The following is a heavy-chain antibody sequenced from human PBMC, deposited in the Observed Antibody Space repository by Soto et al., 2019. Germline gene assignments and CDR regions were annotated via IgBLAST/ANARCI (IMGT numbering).Heavy chain of an antibody. Sequence: EVQLVESGGGLVKPGGSLRLSCAASGFTFSSYTMNWVRQSPGKGLEWVSSITSSSSYIYHADSVKGRFTISRDNAKNSLYLQMHSLRAEDTAVYYCARDDVRYNYAIDYWGQGTLVTVSS. V-gene: IGHV3-21*03. CDR3: ARDDVRYNYAIDY. CDR2: ITSSSSYI. J-gene: IGHJ4*02. D-gene: IGHD5-18*01. CDR1: GFTFSSYT.